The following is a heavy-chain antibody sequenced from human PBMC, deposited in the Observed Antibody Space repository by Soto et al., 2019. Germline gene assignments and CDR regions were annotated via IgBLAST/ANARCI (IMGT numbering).Heavy chain of an antibody. Sequence: GGSLRLSCAASGFTFSSYSMNWVRQAPGKGLEWVSSISSSSSYIYYADSVKGRFTISRDNAKNSLYLQMNSLRAEDTAVYYCARDSGSYYDAFDIWGQGTMVTVSS. J-gene: IGHJ3*02. CDR3: ARDSGSYYDAFDI. D-gene: IGHD1-26*01. CDR2: ISSSSSYI. V-gene: IGHV3-21*01. CDR1: GFTFSSYS.